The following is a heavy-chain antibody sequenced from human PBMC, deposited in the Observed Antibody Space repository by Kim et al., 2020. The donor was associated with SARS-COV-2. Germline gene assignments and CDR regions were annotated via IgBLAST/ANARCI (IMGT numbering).Heavy chain of an antibody. CDR2: IYYSGST. V-gene: IGHV4-39*01. Sequence: SETLSLTCTVSGGSISSSSYYWGWIRQPPGKGLEWIGSIYYSGSTYYNPSLKSRVTISVDTSKNQFSLKLSSVTAADTAVYYCARHPRAAAGTGVSDYYYYYGMDVWGQGTPVTVSS. D-gene: IGHD6-13*01. CDR3: ARHPRAAAGTGVSDYYYYYGMDV. CDR1: GGSISSSSYY. J-gene: IGHJ6*02.